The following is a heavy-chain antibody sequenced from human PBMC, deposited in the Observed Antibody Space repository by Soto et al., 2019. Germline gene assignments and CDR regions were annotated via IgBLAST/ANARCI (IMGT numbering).Heavy chain of an antibody. V-gene: IGHV3-7*01. Sequence: EVQLVESGGGLVQPGGSLRLSCAASGFRIGDFWMSWVRQAPGKGLQWVANIKEDGSEKYYVDSVKGRFTISRDTAKNSLYLQMSSLRGEDTAVYYCVRTVVVVVPDNFDHWGQGTLVTVSS. CDR1: GFRIGDFW. CDR2: IKEDGSEK. CDR3: VRTVVVVVPDNFDH. J-gene: IGHJ4*02. D-gene: IGHD3-22*01.